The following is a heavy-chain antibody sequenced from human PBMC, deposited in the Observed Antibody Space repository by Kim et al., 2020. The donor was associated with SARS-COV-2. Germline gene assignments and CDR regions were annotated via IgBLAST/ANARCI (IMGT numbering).Heavy chain of an antibody. CDR1: GGSFSGYY. CDR3: ARVGKQWVVLTNYRYGMDV. D-gene: IGHD6-19*01. V-gene: IGHV4-34*01. Sequence: SETLSLTCAVYGGSFSGYYWSWIRQPPGKGLEWIGEINHSGSTNYNPSLKSRVTISVDTSKNQFSLKLSSVTAADTAVYYCARVGKQWVVLTNYRYGMDV. J-gene: IGHJ6*01. CDR2: INHSGST.